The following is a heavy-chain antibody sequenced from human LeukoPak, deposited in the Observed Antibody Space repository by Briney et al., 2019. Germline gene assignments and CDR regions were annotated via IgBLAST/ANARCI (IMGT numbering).Heavy chain of an antibody. Sequence: GRSLRLSCAASGFTFSSYWMHWVRHAPRKGLVWVSRINSDGSSTSYADSVKGRFTISRDNAKNTLYLQMNSLRAEDTAVYYCAKSEWKLNWFDPWGQGTLVTVSS. V-gene: IGHV3-74*01. CDR1: GFTFSSYW. J-gene: IGHJ5*02. D-gene: IGHD1-1*01. CDR3: AKSEWKLNWFDP. CDR2: INSDGSST.